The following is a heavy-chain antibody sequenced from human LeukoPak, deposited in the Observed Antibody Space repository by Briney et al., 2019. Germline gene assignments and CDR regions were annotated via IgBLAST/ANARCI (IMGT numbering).Heavy chain of an antibody. CDR2: IYTSGST. CDR3: ARDKLVGATTSYYYMDV. D-gene: IGHD1-26*01. J-gene: IGHJ6*03. V-gene: IGHV4-4*07. Sequence: SETLSLTCTVSGRSISSYYWSWIRQPAGKGLEWIGRIYTSGSTNYNPSLKSRVTMSVDTSKNQFSLKLSSVTAADTAVYYCARDKLVGATTSYYYMDVWGKGTTVTVSS. CDR1: GRSISSYY.